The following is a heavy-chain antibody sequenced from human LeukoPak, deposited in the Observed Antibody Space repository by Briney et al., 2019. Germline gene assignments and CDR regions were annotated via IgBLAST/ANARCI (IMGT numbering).Heavy chain of an antibody. CDR3: AKGPGSHCSGGSCYGDY. CDR1: GGSFSGYY. Sequence: ETLSLTCAVYGGSFSGYYWSWIRQPPGKGLEWVSAIRGSGGSTYYADSVKGRFTISRDNSKNTLYLQMNSLRAEDTAVYYCAKGPGSHCSGGSCYGDYWGQGTLVTVSS. CDR2: IRGSGGST. V-gene: IGHV3-23*01. J-gene: IGHJ4*02. D-gene: IGHD2-15*01.